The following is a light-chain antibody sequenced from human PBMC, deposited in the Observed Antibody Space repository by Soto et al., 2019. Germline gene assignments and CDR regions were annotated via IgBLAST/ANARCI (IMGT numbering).Light chain of an antibody. V-gene: IGKV3-20*01. J-gene: IGKJ1*01. CDR1: QAINNN. CDR2: GAS. Sequence: VLTQAPDTLSVSPGERASLSCRASQAINNNVAWYQLKDGQVPRLLIYGASNRATGIPDRFSGSGSGTDFTLTISRLEPEDFAVYYCQQYGSSGTFGQGTKVDIK. CDR3: QQYGSSGT.